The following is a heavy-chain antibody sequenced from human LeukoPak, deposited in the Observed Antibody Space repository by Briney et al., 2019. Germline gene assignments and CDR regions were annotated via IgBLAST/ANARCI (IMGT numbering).Heavy chain of an antibody. J-gene: IGHJ4*02. Sequence: ASVKVSCKASGYTFTGYYMHWVRQAPEQGLEWMGRINPNSGGTNYAQKFQGRVTMTRDTSISTAYMELSRLRSDDTAVYYCARAQTYYYDSSGYYYSDYWGQGTLVTVSS. CDR1: GYTFTGYY. CDR3: ARAQTYYYDSSGYYYSDY. D-gene: IGHD3-22*01. CDR2: INPNSGGT. V-gene: IGHV1-2*06.